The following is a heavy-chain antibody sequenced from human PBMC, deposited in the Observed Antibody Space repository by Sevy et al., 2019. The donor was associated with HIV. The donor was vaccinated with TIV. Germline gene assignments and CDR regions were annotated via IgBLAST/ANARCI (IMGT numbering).Heavy chain of an antibody. D-gene: IGHD2-8*01. V-gene: IGHV3-15*01. J-gene: IGHJ5*02. Sequence: GGSLRLSCAASGFTFNNAWMSWVRQAPGKGLEWIGRIKNKPDGGTTDYDAPVKGRFTISRDDSKNTLYLQMNRLKTEDTAVYYCCTEGNVLLAEGWGHWFDPWGQGTLVTVSS. CDR2: IKNKPDGGTT. CDR1: GFTFNNAW. CDR3: CTEGNVLLAEGWGHWFDP.